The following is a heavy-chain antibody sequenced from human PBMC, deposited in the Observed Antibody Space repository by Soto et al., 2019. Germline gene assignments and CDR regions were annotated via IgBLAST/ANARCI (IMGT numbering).Heavy chain of an antibody. CDR3: ARGRPTSYYDILTQEWRCAFDI. CDR1: GGSISSSSYY. D-gene: IGHD3-9*01. Sequence: SETLSLTCTVSGGSISSSSYYWGWIRQPPGKGLEWIGSIYYSGSTYYNPSLKSRVTISVDTSKNQFSLKLGSVTAADTAVYYCARGRPTSYYDILTQEWRCAFDIWGQGTMVTVSS. V-gene: IGHV4-39*01. CDR2: IYYSGST. J-gene: IGHJ3*02.